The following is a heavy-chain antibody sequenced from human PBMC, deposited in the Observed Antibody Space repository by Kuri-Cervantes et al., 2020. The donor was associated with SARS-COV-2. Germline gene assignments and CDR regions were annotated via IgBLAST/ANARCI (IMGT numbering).Heavy chain of an antibody. CDR2: ISGSGGST. J-gene: IGHJ4*02. D-gene: IGHD4-17*01. CDR1: GITFSNAW. Sequence: GEFLKISCSASGITFSNAWMSWVRQAPGKGLEWVSSISGSGGSTYYADSLEGRFTISRDNSKNTLYLHTNSLRAEDTAVYYCAKEGGDGDYAEYYFDFWGQGTLVTVSS. CDR3: AKEGGDGDYAEYYFDF. V-gene: IGHV3-23*01.